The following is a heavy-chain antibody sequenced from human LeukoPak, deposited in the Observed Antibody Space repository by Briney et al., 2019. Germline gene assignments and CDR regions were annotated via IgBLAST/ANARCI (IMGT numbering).Heavy chain of an antibody. J-gene: IGHJ6*03. D-gene: IGHD6-13*01. CDR3: ARGRSRGSWYLGSSPYRALVRYYYMDV. CDR2: MNPNSGNT. CDR1: GYTFTSYD. Sequence: GASVKVSCKASGYTFTSYDIHWVRQATGQGLAWMGWMNPNSGNTGYAQKFQGRVTMTRNTSISTAYMELSSLRSEDTAVYYCARGRSRGSWYLGSSPYRALVRYYYMDVWGKGTTVTVSS. V-gene: IGHV1-8*01.